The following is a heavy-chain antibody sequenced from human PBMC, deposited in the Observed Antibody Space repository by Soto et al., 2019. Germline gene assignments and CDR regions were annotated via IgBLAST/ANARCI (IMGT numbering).Heavy chain of an antibody. V-gene: IGHV4-59*01. CDR3: ARAIGWNYGYMDV. J-gene: IGHJ6*03. Sequence: SETLSLTCTVSGGSISSYYGSWTRQPPGKGLEWIGYIYYSGSTNYNPSLKSRVTISVDTSKNQFSLKLSSVTAADTAVYYCARAIGWNYGYMDVWGKGTTVTVSS. D-gene: IGHD1-7*01. CDR1: GGSISSYY. CDR2: IYYSGST.